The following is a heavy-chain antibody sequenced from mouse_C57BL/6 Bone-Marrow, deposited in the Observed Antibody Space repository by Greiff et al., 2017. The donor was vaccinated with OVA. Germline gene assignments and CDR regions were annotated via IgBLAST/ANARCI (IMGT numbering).Heavy chain of an antibody. J-gene: IGHJ1*03. CDR1: GFTFSDYY. CDR3: ARQDYSNYGWYFDV. D-gene: IGHD2-5*01. V-gene: IGHV5-12*01. Sequence: EVHLVESGGGLVQPGGSLKLSCAASGFTFSDYYMYWVRQTPEKRLEWVAYISNGGGSTYYPDTVKGRFTISRDNAKNTLYLQMSRLKSEDTAMYYCARQDYSNYGWYFDVWGTGTTVTVSS. CDR2: ISNGGGST.